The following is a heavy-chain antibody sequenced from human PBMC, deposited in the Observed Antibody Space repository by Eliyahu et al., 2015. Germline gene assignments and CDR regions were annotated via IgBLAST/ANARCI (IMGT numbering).Heavy chain of an antibody. V-gene: IGHV4-39*01. CDR3: ARHHSSGWVWFDP. D-gene: IGHD3-22*01. J-gene: IGHJ5*02. CDR2: IYYSGST. Sequence: QLQLQESGPGLVKPSETLSLTCTVSGGSISSSSYYWGWIRQPPGKGLEWIGSIYYSGSTYYNPSLKSRVTISVDTSKNQFSLKLSSVTAADTAVYYCARHHSSGWVWFDPWGQGTLVTVSS. CDR1: GGSISSSSYY.